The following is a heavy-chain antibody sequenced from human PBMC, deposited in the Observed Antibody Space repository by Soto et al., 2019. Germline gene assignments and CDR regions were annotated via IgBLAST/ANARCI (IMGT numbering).Heavy chain of an antibody. V-gene: IGHV1-46*01. J-gene: IGHJ3*02. CDR1: GYTFTSYY. Sequence: ASVKVSCKASGYTFTSYYMHWVRQAPGQGLEWMGIINPSGGSASYAQKFQGRVTMTRDTSTSTVYMELSSLRSEDTAVYYCARVFGVYAIRTTARGDAFDIWG. D-gene: IGHD2-8*01. CDR3: ARVFGVYAIRTTARGDAFDI. CDR2: INPSGGSA.